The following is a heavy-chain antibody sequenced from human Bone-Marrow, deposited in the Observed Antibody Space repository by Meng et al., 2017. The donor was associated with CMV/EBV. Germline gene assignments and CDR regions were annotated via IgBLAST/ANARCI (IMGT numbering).Heavy chain of an antibody. CDR2: IIPIFGTA. V-gene: IGHV1-69*05. D-gene: IGHD5-12*01. J-gene: IGHJ4*02. CDR1: GGTFSSYA. CDR3: ARGRTVATIFPDY. Sequence: SVKVSCKASGGTFSSYAISWVRQAPGQGLEWMGGIIPIFGTANYAQKFQGRVTITTDESTSTAYMELSSLRSEDTAVYYCARGRTVATIFPDYWGRRHLVVIAS.